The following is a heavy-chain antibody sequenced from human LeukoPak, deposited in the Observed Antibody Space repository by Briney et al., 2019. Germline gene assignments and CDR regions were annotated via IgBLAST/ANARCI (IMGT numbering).Heavy chain of an antibody. D-gene: IGHD6-6*01. V-gene: IGHV3-7*03. CDR2: IKQDGSEK. CDR1: GFTFSSYA. Sequence: GGSLRLSCAASGFTFSSYAMSWVRQAPGKGLEWVANIKQDGSEKYYVDFVKGRFTISRDNAKNSLYLQMNSLRAEDTAVYYCARDLSMWGSSSSPDYWGQGTLVTVSS. CDR3: ARDLSMWGSSSSPDY. J-gene: IGHJ4*02.